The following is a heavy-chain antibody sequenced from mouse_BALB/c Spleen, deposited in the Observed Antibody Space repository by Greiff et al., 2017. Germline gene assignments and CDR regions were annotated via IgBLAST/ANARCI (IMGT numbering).Heavy chain of an antibody. V-gene: IGHV5-6*02. Sequence: EVKLMESGGDLVKPGGSLKLSCAASGFTFSSYGMSWVRQTPDKRLEWVATISSGGSYTYYPDSVKGRFTISRDNAKNTLYLQMSSLKSEDTAMYYCARRDDYDWLAYWGQGTLVTVSA. CDR1: GFTFSSYG. J-gene: IGHJ3*01. D-gene: IGHD2-4*01. CDR3: ARRDDYDWLAY. CDR2: ISSGGSYT.